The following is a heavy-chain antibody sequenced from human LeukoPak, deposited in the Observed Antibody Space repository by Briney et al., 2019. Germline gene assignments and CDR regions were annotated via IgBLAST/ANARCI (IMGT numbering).Heavy chain of an antibody. J-gene: IGHJ4*02. CDR1: GGSVSSGNYY. Sequence: SETLSLTCTVSGGSVSSGNYYWSWIRQPPGKGLERIGYIYYSGSTNYNPSLKSRVTISVDTSKNQFSLKLSSVTAADTAVYYCARGGSRGAYYYDSSGSPTDYWGQGTLVTVSS. CDR2: IYYSGST. CDR3: ARGGSRGAYYYDSSGSPTDY. V-gene: IGHV4-61*01. D-gene: IGHD3-22*01.